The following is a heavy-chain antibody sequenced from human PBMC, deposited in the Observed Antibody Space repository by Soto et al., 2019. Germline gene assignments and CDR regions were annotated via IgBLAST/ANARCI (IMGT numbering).Heavy chain of an antibody. CDR3: ARENHLDGMDV. CDR1: GGSISSGDYY. V-gene: IGHV4-30-4*01. J-gene: IGHJ6*02. Sequence: PSETLSLTCTVSGGSISSGDYYLSWIRQPPGKGLEWIGYIYYSGSTYYNPSLKSRVTISVDTSKNQFSLKLSSVTDADTAVYYCARENHLDGMDVWVQGTTVTVSS. CDR2: IYYSGST.